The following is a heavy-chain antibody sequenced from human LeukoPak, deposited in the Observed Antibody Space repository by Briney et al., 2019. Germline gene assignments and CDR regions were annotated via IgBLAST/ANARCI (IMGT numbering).Heavy chain of an antibody. D-gene: IGHD3-9*01. CDR1: GFTFSSYE. V-gene: IGHV3-48*03. Sequence: PGGSLRLSCAASGFTFSSYEMNWVRQAPGKGLEWVSYISSSGSTIYYADSVKGRFTISRDNAKNSLYLQMNSLRAEDTAVYYCARGGDDILTGRSAHVDYWGQGTLVTVSS. CDR2: ISSSGSTI. CDR3: ARGGDDILTGRSAHVDY. J-gene: IGHJ4*02.